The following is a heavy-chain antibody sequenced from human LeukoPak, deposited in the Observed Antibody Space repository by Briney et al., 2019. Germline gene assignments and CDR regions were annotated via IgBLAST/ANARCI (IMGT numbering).Heavy chain of an antibody. CDR3: ARGMVFGVVWD. CDR2: INHSGST. Sequence: GSLRLSCAASGFTFSSYAMSWVRQAPGKGLEWIGEINHSGSTSYNPSLKSRVTISVDTSKNQFSLKLSSVTAADTAVYYCARGMVFGVVWDWGQGTLVTVSS. V-gene: IGHV4-34*01. D-gene: IGHD3-3*01. J-gene: IGHJ4*02. CDR1: GFTFSSYA.